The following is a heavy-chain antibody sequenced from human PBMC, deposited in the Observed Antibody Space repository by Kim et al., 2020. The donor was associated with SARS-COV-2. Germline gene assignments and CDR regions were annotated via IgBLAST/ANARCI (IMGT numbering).Heavy chain of an antibody. CDR1: GGTFSSYA. D-gene: IGHD4-17*01. CDR2: IIPIFGTA. Sequence: SVKVSCKASGGTFSSYAISWVRQAPGQGLEWMGGIIPIFGTANYAQKFQGRVTITADESTSTAYMELSSLRSEDTAVYYCARDQGGDRTDYYYYGMDVWGQGTTVTVSS. V-gene: IGHV1-69*13. CDR3: ARDQGGDRTDYYYYGMDV. J-gene: IGHJ6*02.